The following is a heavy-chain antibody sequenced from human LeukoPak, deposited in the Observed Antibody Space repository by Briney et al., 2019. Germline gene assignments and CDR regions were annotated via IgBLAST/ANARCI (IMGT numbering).Heavy chain of an antibody. D-gene: IGHD5-12*01. CDR3: ARDYSGYEGFDS. V-gene: IGHV3-74*01. CDR2: INSDGSST. CDR1: GSTFSIYW. Sequence: GGSLRLSCTASGSTFSIYWMHWVRQAPGKGPVWVSRINSDGSSTTYADSVKGRFTISRDNAKNTLYLQMNSLRAEDTAVYYCARDYSGYEGFDSWGQGTLVTVSS. J-gene: IGHJ4*02.